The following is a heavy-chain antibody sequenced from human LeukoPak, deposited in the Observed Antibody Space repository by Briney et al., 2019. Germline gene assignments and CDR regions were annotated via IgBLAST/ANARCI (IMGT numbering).Heavy chain of an antibody. CDR2: ISYDGSNK. Sequence: GGSLRLSCAASGFTFSSYAMHWVRQAPGKGLEWVAVISYDGSNKYYADSVKGRFTISRDNSKNTLYLQMNSLGAEDTAVYYCAGDPNSGFIWFGDSYMDVWGKGTTVTVSS. CDR1: GFTFSSYA. CDR3: AGDPNSGFIWFGDSYMDV. D-gene: IGHD3-10*01. V-gene: IGHV3-30*04. J-gene: IGHJ6*03.